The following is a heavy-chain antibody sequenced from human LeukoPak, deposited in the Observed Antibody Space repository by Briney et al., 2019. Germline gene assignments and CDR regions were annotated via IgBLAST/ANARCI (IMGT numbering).Heavy chain of an antibody. J-gene: IGHJ2*01. CDR1: GYTFIDYY. V-gene: IGHV1-2*02. D-gene: IGHD4-17*01. Sequence: ASVKVSCKASGYTFIDYYIHWVRQAPGEGLEWMGWINPNCGGTNYAQKFQGRVTMTRDTSISTAYMELSRLNSDDTAVYYCAKNMGYGDYWYFDLWGRGTLVTVSS. CDR2: INPNCGGT. CDR3: AKNMGYGDYWYFDL.